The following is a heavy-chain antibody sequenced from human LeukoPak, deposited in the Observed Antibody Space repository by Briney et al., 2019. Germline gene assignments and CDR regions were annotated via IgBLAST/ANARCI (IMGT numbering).Heavy chain of an antibody. V-gene: IGHV3-23*01. CDR3: SSWNYYYYYMDA. D-gene: IGHD2-15*01. Sequence: GGSLRLSCAASGFTFSSYAMSWVRQAPGKGLEWVSAITGSGGSTYYADSVKGRFTISRDNSKNTLYLQMNSLRAEDTAVYYCSSWNYYYYYMDAWGKGTTVTVSS. CDR1: GFTFSSYA. J-gene: IGHJ6*03. CDR2: ITGSGGST.